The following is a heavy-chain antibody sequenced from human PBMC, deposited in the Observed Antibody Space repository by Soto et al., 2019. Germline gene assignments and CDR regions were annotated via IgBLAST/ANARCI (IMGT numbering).Heavy chain of an antibody. CDR3: ATCVPDYYYYYMDV. Sequence: GGSLRLSCAASGFTVSSNYMSWVRQAPGKGLEWVSFFFSGVSTFYADSVKGLFTISRHISKNTLYFQLNSLSAEDTAVYYCATCVPDYYYYYMDVWGKGTTVTVSS. J-gene: IGHJ6*03. V-gene: IGHV3-53*04. CDR2: FFSGVST. CDR1: GFTVSSNY. D-gene: IGHD3-10*02.